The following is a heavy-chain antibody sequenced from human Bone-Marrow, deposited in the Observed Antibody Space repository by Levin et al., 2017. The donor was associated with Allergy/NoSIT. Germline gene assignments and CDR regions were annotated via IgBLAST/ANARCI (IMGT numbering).Heavy chain of an antibody. V-gene: IGHV3-11*01. D-gene: IGHD6-13*01. Sequence: GESLKISCAASGFTFSDYYMSWIRQAPGKGLEWVSYISSSGSTIYYADSVKGRFTISRDNAKNSLYLQMNSLRAEDTAVYYCARGGLAAAGSPFDLWGQGVLVTVSS. CDR1: GFTFSDYY. J-gene: IGHJ4*02. CDR3: ARGGLAAAGSPFDL. CDR2: ISSSGSTI.